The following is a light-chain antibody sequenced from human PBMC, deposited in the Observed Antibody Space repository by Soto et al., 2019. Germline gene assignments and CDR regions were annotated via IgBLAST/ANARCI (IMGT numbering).Light chain of an antibody. CDR2: GAS. V-gene: IGKV3-15*01. CDR3: QQYNNWPYT. J-gene: IGKJ2*01. CDR1: QSVSSN. Sequence: EIVMTRSPATLSVSPGERATLSCRASQSVSSNLAWYQQKPGQAPRLLIYGASTRATGIPARFSGSGSGTGFTLTISSLQSEDFAVYYCQQYNNWPYTFGQGTKVDIK.